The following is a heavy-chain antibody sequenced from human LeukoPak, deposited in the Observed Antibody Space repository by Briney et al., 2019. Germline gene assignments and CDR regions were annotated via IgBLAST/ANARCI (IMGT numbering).Heavy chain of an antibody. CDR1: GGSFSGYY. Sequence: SETLSLTCAVYGGSFSGYYWSWIRQPPGKGLEWMGEINHSGSTNYNPSLKSRVTISVDTSKNQFSLKLSSVTAADTAVYYCARGRVGWLQFRLVPYYFDYWGQGTLVTVSS. V-gene: IGHV4-34*01. J-gene: IGHJ4*02. CDR2: INHSGST. D-gene: IGHD5-24*01. CDR3: ARGRVGWLQFRLVPYYFDY.